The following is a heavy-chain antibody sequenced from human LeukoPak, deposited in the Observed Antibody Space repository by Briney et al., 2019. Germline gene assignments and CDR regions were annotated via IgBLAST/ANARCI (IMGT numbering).Heavy chain of an antibody. D-gene: IGHD3-3*01. CDR1: DGSISGYY. V-gene: IGHV4-4*07. CDR2: IYTSGST. Sequence: SETLSLTCTVSDGSISGYYWSWIRQPAGKGLEWIGRIYTSGSTNYNPSLKSRVTMSVDTSKNHFSLKLSSVTAADTAVYYCARGLSPTIFGVVLLDYYYYYMDVWGKGTTVTVSS. J-gene: IGHJ6*03. CDR3: ARGLSPTIFGVVLLDYYYYYMDV.